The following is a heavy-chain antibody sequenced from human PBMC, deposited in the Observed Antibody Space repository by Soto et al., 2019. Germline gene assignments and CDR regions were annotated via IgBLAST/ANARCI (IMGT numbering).Heavy chain of an antibody. CDR2: ISYDGSNK. V-gene: IGHV3-30-3*01. Sequence: QVQLVESGGGVVQPGRSLRLSCAASGFTFSSYAMHWVRQAPGKGLEWVAVISYDGSNKYYADSVKGRFTISRDNSKNTLYLQMNSLRAEDTAVYYCARDSELRYFDWLFLVYYGMDVWGQGTTVTVSS. J-gene: IGHJ6*02. CDR3: ARDSELRYFDWLFLVYYGMDV. D-gene: IGHD3-9*01. CDR1: GFTFSSYA.